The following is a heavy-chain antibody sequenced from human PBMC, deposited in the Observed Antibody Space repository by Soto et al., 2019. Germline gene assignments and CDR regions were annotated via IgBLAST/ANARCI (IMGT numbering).Heavy chain of an antibody. J-gene: IGHJ4*02. Sequence: ASVKVSCKASGGTFISYTISWVRQAPGQGLEWMGRIIPILGIANYAQKFQGRVTITADKSTSTAYMELSSLRSEDTAVYYCARSSDYGDYCFDYWGQGTLVTVSS. V-gene: IGHV1-69*02. CDR1: GGTFISYT. CDR3: ARSSDYGDYCFDY. CDR2: IIPILGIA. D-gene: IGHD4-17*01.